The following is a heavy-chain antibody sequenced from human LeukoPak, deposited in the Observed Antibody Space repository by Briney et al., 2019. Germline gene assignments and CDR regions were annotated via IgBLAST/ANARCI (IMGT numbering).Heavy chain of an antibody. D-gene: IGHD5-18*01. J-gene: IGHJ4*02. Sequence: GGTLRLSCAASGFTFSSCAMSWVRQAPGKGLEWVSSITTSSSYIYYADSVKGRFTISRDNAKNSLYLQMNSLRAEDTAVYYCARDLGGYSYGSHFDYWGQGTLVTVSS. CDR2: ITTSSSYI. CDR1: GFTFSSCA. V-gene: IGHV3-21*01. CDR3: ARDLGGYSYGSHFDY.